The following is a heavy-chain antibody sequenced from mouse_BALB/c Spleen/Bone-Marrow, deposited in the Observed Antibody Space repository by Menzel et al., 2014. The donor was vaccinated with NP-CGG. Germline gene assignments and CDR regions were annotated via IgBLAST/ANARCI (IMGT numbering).Heavy chain of an antibody. D-gene: IGHD2-12*01. CDR3: ARRRREYYFDY. J-gene: IGHJ2*01. CDR1: GYTFTSYW. CDR2: IYPGDGDT. Sequence: QVPLQQSGAELARPGASVKLSCKASGYTFTSYWMQWVKQRPGQGLEWIGAIYPGDGDTRYTQKFKGKATLTADKSSSTAYMQLSSLASEDSAVYYCARRRREYYFDYWVQGTTLTVSS. V-gene: IGHV1-87*01.